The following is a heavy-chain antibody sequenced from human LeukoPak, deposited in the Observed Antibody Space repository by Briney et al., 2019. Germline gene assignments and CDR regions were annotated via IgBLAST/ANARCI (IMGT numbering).Heavy chain of an antibody. J-gene: IGHJ4*02. CDR1: GYTFTSYG. CDR3: ASSSGYYNY. D-gene: IGHD3-22*01. V-gene: IGHV1-69*04. CDR2: IIPILGIA. Sequence: SVKVSCKASGYTFTSYGISWVRQAPGQGLEWMGRIIPILGIANYAQKFQGRVTITADKSTSTAYMELSSLRSEDTAVYYCASSSGYYNYWGQGTLVTVSS.